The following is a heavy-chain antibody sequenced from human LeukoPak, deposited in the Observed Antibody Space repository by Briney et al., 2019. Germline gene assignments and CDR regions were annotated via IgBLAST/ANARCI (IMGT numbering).Heavy chain of an antibody. Sequence: SVKVSCKASGGTFSSYAISWVRQAPGQGLEWMGGIIPIFGTANYAQKFQGRVTITADESTSTAYMELSSLRSEDTAVYYCARDYAAGIRFDAFDIWGQGTMVTVSS. D-gene: IGHD6-19*01. CDR3: ARDYAAGIRFDAFDI. CDR2: IIPIFGTA. J-gene: IGHJ3*02. V-gene: IGHV1-69*01. CDR1: GGTFSSYA.